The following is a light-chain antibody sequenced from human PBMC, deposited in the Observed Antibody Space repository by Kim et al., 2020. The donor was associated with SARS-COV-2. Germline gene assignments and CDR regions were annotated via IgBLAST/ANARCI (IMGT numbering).Light chain of an antibody. J-gene: IGKJ4*01. V-gene: IGKV3-11*01. CDR2: DAS. Sequence: EIVLTQSPANLSLSPGERATLSCRASQSVSVYLAWYQQKPGQAPRLLIYDASNRATGIPARFSGSGSGTDFTLTISSLEPEDFAVYYCQQRSNWPLLTFGGGTKVDIK. CDR1: QSVSVY. CDR3: QQRSNWPLLT.